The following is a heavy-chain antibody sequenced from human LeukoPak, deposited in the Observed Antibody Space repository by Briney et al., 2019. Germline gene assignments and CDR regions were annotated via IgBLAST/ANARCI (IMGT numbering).Heavy chain of an antibody. Sequence: GASVKVSCKASGYTFTSYGISWVRQATGQGLEWMGWMNPNSGNTGYAQKFQGRVTMTRNTSISTAYMELSSLRSEDTAVYYCARGLGYSSGWYEGFDYWGQGTLVTVSS. CDR1: GYTFTSYG. D-gene: IGHD6-19*01. V-gene: IGHV1-8*02. CDR3: ARGLGYSSGWYEGFDY. CDR2: MNPNSGNT. J-gene: IGHJ4*02.